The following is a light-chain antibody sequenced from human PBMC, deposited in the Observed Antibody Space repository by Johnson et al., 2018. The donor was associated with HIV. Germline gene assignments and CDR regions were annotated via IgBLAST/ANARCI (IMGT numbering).Light chain of an antibody. CDR2: DNN. Sequence: QAVLTQPPSVSAAPGQKVTISCSGSSSNIGNNYVSWYQQLPGTVPKLLIYDNNKRPSGIPDRFSGSKSGTSATLGITGLQTGDEAVYYCGTWGSSRSAGSYVFGTGTKVTVL. V-gene: IGLV1-51*01. J-gene: IGLJ1*01. CDR3: GTWGSSRSAGSYV. CDR1: SSNIGNNY.